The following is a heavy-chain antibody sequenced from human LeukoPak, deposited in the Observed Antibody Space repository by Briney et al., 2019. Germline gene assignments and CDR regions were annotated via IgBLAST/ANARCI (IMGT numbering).Heavy chain of an antibody. CDR2: IKQDGSEK. CDR3: ARGPNQVAYDSSGYYRSGIDY. Sequence: PGGSLRLSCAASGFTFSSYWMSWVRQAPGKGLEWVANIKQDGSEKYYVDSVKGRFTISRDNAKNSLYLQMNSLRAEDTAVYYCARGPNQVAYDSSGYYRSGIDYWGQGTLVTVSS. J-gene: IGHJ4*02. CDR1: GFTFSSYW. V-gene: IGHV3-7*01. D-gene: IGHD3-22*01.